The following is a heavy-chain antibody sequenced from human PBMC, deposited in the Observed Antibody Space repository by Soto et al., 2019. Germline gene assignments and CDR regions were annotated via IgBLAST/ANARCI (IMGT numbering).Heavy chain of an antibody. CDR3: AKDYWHSSGYYRTGLVTNFDY. CDR2: ISGSGGST. J-gene: IGHJ4*02. Sequence: GGSLRLSCAASGFTFSSYAMSWVRQAPGKGLEWVSAISGSGGSTYYADSVKGRFTISRDNSKNTLYLQMNSLRAEDTAVYYCAKDYWHSSGYYRTGLVTNFDYWGQGTLVTVSS. V-gene: IGHV3-23*01. CDR1: GFTFSSYA. D-gene: IGHD3-22*01.